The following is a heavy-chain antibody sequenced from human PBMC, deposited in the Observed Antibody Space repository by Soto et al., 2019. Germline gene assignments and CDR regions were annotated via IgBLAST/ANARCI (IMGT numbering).Heavy chain of an antibody. CDR2: IDPSDSYT. D-gene: IGHD5-18*01. Sequence: HGESLKISCTVSGYRFTRYWIDWVRQMPGKGLEWMGRIDPSDSYTNYSPSFQGHVTISADKSISTAYLQWSSLKASDTAMYYCARTSMQSRGYSYGHGGMDVWGQGTTVTVSS. CDR3: ARTSMQSRGYSYGHGGMDV. V-gene: IGHV5-10-1*01. CDR1: GYRFTRYW. J-gene: IGHJ6*02.